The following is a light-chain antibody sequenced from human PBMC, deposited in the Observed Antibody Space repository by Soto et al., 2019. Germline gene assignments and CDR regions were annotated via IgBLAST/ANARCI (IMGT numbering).Light chain of an antibody. V-gene: IGKV1-39*01. Sequence: DIQMTQSPSSLSASIGDRVTVTCRPSQNITKFLNWYQEKPGKAPKVLIYVTSNLQNGVPSRFTGSGTGTEFTLTISRLQPDDFATYYCQQTYSAPGTFGQGTRVEV. CDR3: QQTYSAPGT. CDR2: VTS. J-gene: IGKJ1*01. CDR1: QNITKF.